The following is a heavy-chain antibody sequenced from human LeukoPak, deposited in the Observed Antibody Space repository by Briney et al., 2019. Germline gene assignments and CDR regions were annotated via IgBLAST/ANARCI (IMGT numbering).Heavy chain of an antibody. V-gene: IGHV1-18*04. D-gene: IGHD3-3*01. J-gene: IGHJ6*02. CDR1: GYTFTIYY. CDR3: ARDIYTSITIFGVALYYYGMDV. CDR2: ISAYNGNT. Sequence: ASVKVSCKASGYTFTIYYIHWVRQAPGQGLEWMGWISAYNGNTNYAQKLQGRVTMPTDTSTSTAYMELRSLRSDDTAVYYCARDIYTSITIFGVALYYYGMDVWGQGTTVTVSS.